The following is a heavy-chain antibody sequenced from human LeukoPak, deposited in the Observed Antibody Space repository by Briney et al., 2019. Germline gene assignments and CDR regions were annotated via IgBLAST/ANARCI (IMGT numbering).Heavy chain of an antibody. CDR1: GGSISSGDYY. Sequence: ASETLSLTCTVSGGSISSGDYYWSWIHQPPGKGLEWIGYIYYSGSTNYNPSLKSRVTISVDTSKNQFSLKLSSVTAADTAVYYCAREKLIAVAGTCWFDPWGQGTLVTVSS. CDR2: IYYSGST. J-gene: IGHJ5*02. D-gene: IGHD6-19*01. CDR3: AREKLIAVAGTCWFDP. V-gene: IGHV4-61*08.